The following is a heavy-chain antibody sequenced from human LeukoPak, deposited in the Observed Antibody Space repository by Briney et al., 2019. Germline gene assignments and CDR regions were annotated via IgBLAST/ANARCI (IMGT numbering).Heavy chain of an antibody. CDR3: ARGYYYDSSGYPDAFDI. D-gene: IGHD3-22*01. J-gene: IGHJ3*02. V-gene: IGHV4-59*01. CDR1: GGSISSYY. CDR2: IYYSGST. Sequence: SETLSLTCTVSGGSISSYYWSWIRQPPGKGLEWIGYIYYSGSTNYNPSLKSRVTISVDTSKNQFSLKLSSVTAADTAVYYCARGYYYDSSGYPDAFDIRGQGTIVTVSS.